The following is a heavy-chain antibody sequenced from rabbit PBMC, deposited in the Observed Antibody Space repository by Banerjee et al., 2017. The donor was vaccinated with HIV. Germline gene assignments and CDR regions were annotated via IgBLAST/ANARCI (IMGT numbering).Heavy chain of an antibody. D-gene: IGHD7-1*01. CDR1: GFDFSSGYD. Sequence: QEQLEESGGDLVKPGASLTLTCTASGFDFSSGYDMCWVRQAPGKGLEWIACIFGGSSGSTYYATWARDRFSISKTSSTTVPLQMTSLTVADTATYFCARVGPGYAGYGPLWLWGPGTLVTVS. CDR2: IFGGSSGST. CDR3: ARVGPGYAGYGPLWL. J-gene: IGHJ4*01. V-gene: IGHV1S45*01.